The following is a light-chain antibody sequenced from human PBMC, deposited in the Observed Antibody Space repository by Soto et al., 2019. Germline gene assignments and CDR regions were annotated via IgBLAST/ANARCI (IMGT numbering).Light chain of an antibody. Sequence: QSALTQPASVSGSPGQSITISCTGTSSDVVVYNYVSWYQQHPGKAPKLMIYEVSNRPSGVSNRFSGSKSGNTASLTISGLQAEDEADYYCSSYTSSSTPVFGTGTKLTVL. J-gene: IGLJ1*01. CDR3: SSYTSSSTPV. CDR1: SSDVVVYNY. V-gene: IGLV2-14*01. CDR2: EVS.